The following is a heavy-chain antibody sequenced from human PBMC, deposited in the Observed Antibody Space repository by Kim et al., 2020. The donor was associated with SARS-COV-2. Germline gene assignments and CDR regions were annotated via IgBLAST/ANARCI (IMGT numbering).Heavy chain of an antibody. Sequence: SETLSLTCAVYGGSFSGYYWSWIRQPPGKGLEWIGEINHSGSTNYNPSLKSRVTISVDTSKNQFSLKLSSVTAADTAVYYCARGRGSGSYSLVVRNWFDRWGQGTLVTVSS. CDR1: GGSFSGYY. V-gene: IGHV4-34*01. CDR3: ARGRGSGSYSLVVRNWFDR. CDR2: INHSGST. J-gene: IGHJ5*02. D-gene: IGHD3-10*01.